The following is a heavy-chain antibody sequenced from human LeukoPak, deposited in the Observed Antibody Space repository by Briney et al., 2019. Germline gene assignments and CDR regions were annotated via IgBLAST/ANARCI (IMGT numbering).Heavy chain of an antibody. J-gene: IGHJ4*02. Sequence: SETLSLTCTVSGGSISSYYWSWIRQPPGKGLEWVGNIYNSGSTNYNPSLKSRVTISVDSTKKQFSLKLISVTAADTAVYYCARQGGYASPFDYWGQGTLVTVSS. D-gene: IGHD5-12*01. CDR2: IYNSGST. CDR3: ARQGGYASPFDY. CDR1: GGSISSYY. V-gene: IGHV4-59*08.